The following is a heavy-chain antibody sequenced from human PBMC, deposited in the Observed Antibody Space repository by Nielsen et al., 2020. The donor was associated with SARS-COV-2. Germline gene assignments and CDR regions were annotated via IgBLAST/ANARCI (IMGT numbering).Heavy chain of an antibody. CDR3: ARVRGYSWFDP. CDR2: INAGNGNT. J-gene: IGHJ5*02. Sequence: ASVKVSCKASGYTFTSYAMHWVRQAPGQRLEWMGWINAGNGNTKYSQKFQGRVTITRDTSASTAYMGLSSLRSEDTAVYYCARVRGYSWFDPWGQGTLVTVSS. V-gene: IGHV1-3*01. CDR1: GYTFTSYA. D-gene: IGHD6-13*01.